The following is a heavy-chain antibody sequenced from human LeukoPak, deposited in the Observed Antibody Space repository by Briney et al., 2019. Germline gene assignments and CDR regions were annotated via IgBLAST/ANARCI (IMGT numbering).Heavy chain of an antibody. CDR1: GFTFSNYN. V-gene: IGHV3-21*01. J-gene: IGHJ3*02. Sequence: PGGSLRLSCAASGFTFSNYNINWARQAPRKGLEWVSSISSSSGYIYYADSLKGRFTVSRDNAKNSLYLQMNSLRAEDTAVYYCARASTVAAAVPDAFDIWGQGTMVTVSS. CDR3: ARASTVAAAVPDAFDI. D-gene: IGHD6-13*01. CDR2: ISSSSGYI.